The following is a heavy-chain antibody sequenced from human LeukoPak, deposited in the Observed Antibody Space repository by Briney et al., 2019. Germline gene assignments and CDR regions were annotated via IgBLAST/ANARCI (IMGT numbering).Heavy chain of an antibody. CDR3: ARARGYDDSGYENWFDP. V-gene: IGHV3-23*01. Sequence: GGSLRLSCAASGFTFSSYAMSWVRQAPGKGLEWVSAISGSGGSTYYADSVKGRFTISRDNAKNTLYPQMNSLRAEDTAVYYCARARGYDDSGYENWFDPWGQGTLVTVSS. CDR2: ISGSGGST. J-gene: IGHJ5*02. D-gene: IGHD5-12*01. CDR1: GFTFSSYA.